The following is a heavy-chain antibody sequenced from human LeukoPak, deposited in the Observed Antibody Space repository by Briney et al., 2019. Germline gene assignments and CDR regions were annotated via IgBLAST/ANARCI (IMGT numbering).Heavy chain of an antibody. D-gene: IGHD3-10*01. CDR2: IYYSRST. Sequence: SETLSLTCTVSGGSISSSSYYWGWIRQPPGKGLEWIGSIYYSRSTYYNPSLKSRVTMSVDTSKNQFSLKLSSVTAADTAVYYCAREAYGSGSYYSYYYYYYMDVWGKGTTVTISS. CDR3: AREAYGSGSYYSYYYYYYMDV. J-gene: IGHJ6*03. CDR1: GGSISSSSYY. V-gene: IGHV4-39*07.